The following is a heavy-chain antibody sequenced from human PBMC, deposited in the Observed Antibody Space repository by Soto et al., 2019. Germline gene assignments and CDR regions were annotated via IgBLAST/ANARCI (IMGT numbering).Heavy chain of an antibody. CDR2: IYYSGST. Sequence: TLSLTCTVSGGSVSSGSYYWSWIRQPPGKGLEWIGYIYYSGSTNYNPSLKSRVTISVDTSKNQFSLKLSSVTAADTAVYYCARAPRIAAAASYYYYGMDVWGQGTTVTVSS. D-gene: IGHD6-13*01. CDR3: ARAPRIAAAASYYYYGMDV. V-gene: IGHV4-61*01. J-gene: IGHJ6*02. CDR1: GGSVSSGSYY.